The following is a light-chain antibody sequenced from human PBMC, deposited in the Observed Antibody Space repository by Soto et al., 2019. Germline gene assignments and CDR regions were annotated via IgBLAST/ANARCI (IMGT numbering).Light chain of an antibody. CDR2: DVS. Sequence: QSVLTQPRSVSGSPGQSVTISCTGTSXDVGGYNYVSWYQQHPGKAPKLMIYDVSKRPSGVPDRFSGSKSGNTASLTISGLQAEDEADYYCCSYAGSYRVFGTGTKVNVL. CDR1: SXDVGGYNY. J-gene: IGLJ1*01. CDR3: CSYAGSYRV. V-gene: IGLV2-11*01.